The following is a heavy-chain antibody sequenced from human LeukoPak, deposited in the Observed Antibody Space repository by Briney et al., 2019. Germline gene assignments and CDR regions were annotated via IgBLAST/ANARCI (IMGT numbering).Heavy chain of an antibody. V-gene: IGHV1-18*01. J-gene: IGHJ3*02. CDR3: ARVPYYDFWSGYAFDI. Sequence: GASVKVPCKASGYTFTSYGISWVRQAPGQGLEWMGWISAYNGNTNYAQKLQGRVTMTTDTSTSTAYMELRSLRSDDTAVYYCARVPYYDFWSGYAFDIWGQGTMVTVSS. CDR2: ISAYNGNT. CDR1: GYTFTSYG. D-gene: IGHD3-3*01.